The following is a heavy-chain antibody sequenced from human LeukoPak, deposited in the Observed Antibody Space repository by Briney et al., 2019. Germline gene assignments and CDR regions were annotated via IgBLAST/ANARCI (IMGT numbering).Heavy chain of an antibody. CDR1: GGSFSGYY. CDR3: ARLYSANDAFDI. V-gene: IGHV4-34*01. J-gene: IGHJ3*02. D-gene: IGHD1-26*01. CDR2: INHSGST. Sequence: SETLSLTCAVYGGSFSGYYWSWIRQPPGKGLEWIGEINHSGSTNYNPSLKSRVTISVDTSKNQFSLKLSSVTAADTAVYYCARLYSANDAFDIWGQGTMVTVSS.